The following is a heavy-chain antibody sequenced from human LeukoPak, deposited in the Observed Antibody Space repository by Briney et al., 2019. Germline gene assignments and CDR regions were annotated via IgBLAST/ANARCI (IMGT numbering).Heavy chain of an antibody. Sequence: ASVKVSCKASGYTFTSYYMHWVRQAPGQGLEWMGIINPRGGSATSAQRFQGRLTVTRDTSTSTVYMELSSLTSEDTAVYYCARDYHGSGSLTTFDSWGQGTLVTVSS. V-gene: IGHV1-46*01. CDR2: INPRGGSA. D-gene: IGHD3-10*01. CDR3: ARDYHGSGSLTTFDS. J-gene: IGHJ4*02. CDR1: GYTFTSYY.